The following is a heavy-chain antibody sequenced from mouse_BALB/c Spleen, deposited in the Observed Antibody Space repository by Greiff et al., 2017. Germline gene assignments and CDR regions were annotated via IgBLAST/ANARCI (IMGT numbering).Heavy chain of an antibody. CDR3: ARSRDGYDTWFAY. V-gene: IGHV1-87*01. CDR2: IYPGDGDT. J-gene: IGHJ3*01. D-gene: IGHD2-2*01. CDR1: GYTFTSYW. Sequence: VQLQQSGAELARPGASVKLSCKASGYTFTSYWMQWVKQRPGQGLEWIGAIYPGDGDTRYTQKFKGKATLTADKSSSTAYMQLSSLASEDSAVYYCARSRDGYDTWFAYWGQGTLVTVSA.